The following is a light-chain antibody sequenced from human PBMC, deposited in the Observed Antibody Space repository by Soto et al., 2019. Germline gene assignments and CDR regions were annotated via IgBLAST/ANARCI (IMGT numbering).Light chain of an antibody. CDR2: GAS. Sequence: EIVMTQSPATLSVSPGERATLSCRASQSVSSNLAWYQQNPGRAPRLLIYGASTRATGIPARFSGSGSGTEFTLTISSLQSEDFAVYYCQQYNNWPQTFGQGTKVEIK. V-gene: IGKV3-15*01. CDR1: QSVSSN. CDR3: QQYNNWPQT. J-gene: IGKJ1*01.